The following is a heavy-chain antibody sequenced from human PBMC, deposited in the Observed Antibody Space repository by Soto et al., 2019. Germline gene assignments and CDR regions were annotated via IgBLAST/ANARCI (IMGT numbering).Heavy chain of an antibody. D-gene: IGHD3-9*01. CDR1: GGSVSSSSYY. CDR2: VYYSGST. V-gene: IGHV4-39*01. J-gene: IGHJ4*02. CDR3: GRLEGLATISYYFDY. Sequence: QLQLQESGPGLVKPSETLSLTCTVSGGSVSSSSYYWGWVRQPPGKGLEWIGRVYYSGSTYYNPSLESRVTISVDKSKNHFSLKLMSLSAADTAVYYCGRLEGLATISYYFDYWGQGALVTVSS.